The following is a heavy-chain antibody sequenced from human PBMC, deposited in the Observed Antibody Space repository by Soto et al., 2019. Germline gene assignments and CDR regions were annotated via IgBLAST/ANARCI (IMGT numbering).Heavy chain of an antibody. CDR2: IWFDGSKR. J-gene: IGHJ4*02. CDR1: GFSFSKFA. CDR3: AREGDSSGYPLSFDS. V-gene: IGHV3-33*01. D-gene: IGHD3-22*01. Sequence: PGGSLRLSCAASGFSFSKFAMHWVRQAPGKGLECVAVIWFDGSKRDYADSVKGRFTVSRDNSENTLSLQMNNLRAEDTGVYYCAREGDSSGYPLSFDSWGQGTVVTVSS.